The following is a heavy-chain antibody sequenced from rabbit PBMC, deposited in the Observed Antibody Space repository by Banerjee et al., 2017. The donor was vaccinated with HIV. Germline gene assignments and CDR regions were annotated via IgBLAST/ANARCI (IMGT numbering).Heavy chain of an antibody. Sequence: QSLEESGGDLVKPGASLTLTCTASGFSFSSSYWICWVRQAPGKGLEWIACMDAGSSGTTNYASWAKGRFTISKTSSTTVTLQMTSLTAADTATYFCARRGSDWGDDLWGQGTLVTVS. D-gene: IGHD4-1*01. J-gene: IGHJ3*01. CDR2: MDAGSSGTT. V-gene: IGHV1S40*01. CDR1: GFSFSSSYW. CDR3: ARRGSDWGDDL.